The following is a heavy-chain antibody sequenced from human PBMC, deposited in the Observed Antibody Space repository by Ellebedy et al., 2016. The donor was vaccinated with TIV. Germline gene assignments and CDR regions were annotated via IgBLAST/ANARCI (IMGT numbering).Heavy chain of an antibody. Sequence: GESLKISCAASGFTFSSYSMNWVRQAPGKGLEWVSSISSSSSYIYYADSVKGRFTISRDNAKNSLYLQMNSLRAEDTAVYYCARGRTVDDFWSGYHDYWGQGTLVTVSS. D-gene: IGHD3-3*01. V-gene: IGHV3-21*04. CDR1: GFTFSSYS. J-gene: IGHJ4*02. CDR2: ISSSSSYI. CDR3: ARGRTVDDFWSGYHDY.